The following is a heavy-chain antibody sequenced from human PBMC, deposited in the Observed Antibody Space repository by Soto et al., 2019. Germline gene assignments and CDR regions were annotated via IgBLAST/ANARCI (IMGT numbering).Heavy chain of an antibody. CDR2: IYYSGST. J-gene: IGHJ4*02. CDR3: ARVLTDSNGWYNFDY. Sequence: SETLSLTCAVSGGSISSSPYYWGWIRQPPGKGLEWIGNIYYSGSTSYNPSLKSRVATTRDTSTSTVYMELSSLRPEDTAIYYCARVLTDSNGWYNFDYWAQGTLVTVS. D-gene: IGHD6-19*01. V-gene: IGHV4-39*07. CDR1: GGSISSSPYY.